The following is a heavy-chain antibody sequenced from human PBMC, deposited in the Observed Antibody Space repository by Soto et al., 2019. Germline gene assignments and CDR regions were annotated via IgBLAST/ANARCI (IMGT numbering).Heavy chain of an antibody. CDR3: ARSTYGDSHFDY. CDR2: IYYSGST. V-gene: IGHV4-31*03. J-gene: IGHJ4*02. D-gene: IGHD4-17*01. CDR1: GGSISSGGYY. Sequence: PSETLSLTCTVSGGSISSGGYYWSWIRQHPGKGLEWIGYIYYSGSTYYNPSLKSRVTISVDTSKNQFSLKLSSVTAADTAVYYGARSTYGDSHFDYWGQGTLVTVSS.